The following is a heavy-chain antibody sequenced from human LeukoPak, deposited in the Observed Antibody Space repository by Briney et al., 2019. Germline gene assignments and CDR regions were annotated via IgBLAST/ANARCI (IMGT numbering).Heavy chain of an antibody. CDR2: IKSKTDGGTT. D-gene: IGHD3-16*01. V-gene: IGHV3-15*01. J-gene: IGHJ4*02. CDR1: GFTFSNAW. CDR3: TTDSAMITVDDY. Sequence: PGGSLRLSCAAPGFTFSNAWMSWVRQAPGKGLEWVGRIKSKTDGGTTDYAAPVKGRFTISRDDSKNTLYLQMNSLKTEDTAVYYCTTDSAMITVDDYWGQGTLVTVSS.